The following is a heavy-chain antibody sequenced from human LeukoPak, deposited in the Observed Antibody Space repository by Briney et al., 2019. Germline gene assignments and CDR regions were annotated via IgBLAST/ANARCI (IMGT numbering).Heavy chain of an antibody. CDR2: INHSGST. CDR1: GGSFSGYY. V-gene: IGHV4-34*01. CDR3: GGGGVGGVGDY. Sequence: SETLSLTCAVYGGSFSGYYWSWIRQPPGKGLEWIGEINHSGSTNYNPSLKSRVTISVDTSKNQFSLKLSSVTAADTAVYYCGGGGVGGVGDYGGQEPWSPSPQ. J-gene: IGHJ4*02. D-gene: IGHD3-16*01.